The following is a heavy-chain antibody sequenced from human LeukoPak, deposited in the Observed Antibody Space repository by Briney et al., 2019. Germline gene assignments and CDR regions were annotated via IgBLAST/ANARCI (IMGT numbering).Heavy chain of an antibody. J-gene: IGHJ4*02. Sequence: SETLSLTCTVSGDSISNYYWSWIRQPAGKELEWIGRFYISGSTNYKPSLKSRVTISVDKSKNQFPLKVRSVTAADTAVYYCARGEWLAGAFDYWGQGSLVTVSS. CDR2: FYISGST. CDR1: GDSISNYY. D-gene: IGHD6-19*01. V-gene: IGHV4-4*07. CDR3: ARGEWLAGAFDY.